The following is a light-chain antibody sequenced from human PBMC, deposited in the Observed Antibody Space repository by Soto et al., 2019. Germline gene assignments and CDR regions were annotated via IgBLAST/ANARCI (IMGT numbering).Light chain of an antibody. CDR3: NSYVDGSNV. CDR2: SIN. J-gene: IGLJ1*01. CDR1: SSNIGSNT. V-gene: IGLV1-44*01. Sequence: QSVLTQPPSASGTPGQRVTISCSGSSSNIGSNTVNWYQQLPGTAPKFLTYSINQRPSGVPDRFSGSKSGTSASLAISGLQSEDEGDYYCNSYVDGSNVFGTGTKVTVL.